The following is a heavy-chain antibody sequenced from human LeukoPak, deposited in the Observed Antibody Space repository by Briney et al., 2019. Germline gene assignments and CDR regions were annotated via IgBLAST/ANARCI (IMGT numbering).Heavy chain of an antibody. D-gene: IGHD5-12*01. CDR1: GGSISSYY. CDR3: AKTPSGYDLYYYYYYYMDV. CDR2: IYTSGST. J-gene: IGHJ6*03. Sequence: PSETLSLTCTVSGGSISSYYWSWIRQPPGKGLEWIGYIYTSGSTNYNPSLKSRVTISVDTSKNQFSLKLSPVTAADTAVYYCAKTPSGYDLYYYYYYYMDVWGKGTTVTVSS. V-gene: IGHV4-4*09.